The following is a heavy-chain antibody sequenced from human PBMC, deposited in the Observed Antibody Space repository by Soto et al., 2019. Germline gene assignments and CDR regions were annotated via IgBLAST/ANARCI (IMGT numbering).Heavy chain of an antibody. J-gene: IGHJ4*02. CDR3: ARDAWELPGYFDY. Sequence: QVQLVESGGGVVQPGRSLRLSCAASGFTFSSYAMHWVRQAPGKGLEWVAVISYDGSNKYYADSVKGRFIISRDNSKNTLYLQMNSLRAEDTAVYYCARDAWELPGYFDYWGQGTLVTVSS. D-gene: IGHD1-26*01. CDR2: ISYDGSNK. CDR1: GFTFSSYA. V-gene: IGHV3-30-3*01.